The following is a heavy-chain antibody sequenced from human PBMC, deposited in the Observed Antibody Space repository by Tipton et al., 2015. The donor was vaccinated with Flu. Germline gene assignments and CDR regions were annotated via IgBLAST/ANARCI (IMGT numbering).Heavy chain of an antibody. CDR1: GFTVRSKY. CDR3: ATLGNSGTDGFDI. J-gene: IGHJ3*02. Sequence: SLRLSCAASGFTVRSKYMGWVRQAPGKGLQWVSVIYRGCTTYVADSVKGRCTISRDNSKNTLYLQWNSLTTEDTAVYYCATLGNSGTDGFDIWGQGTMVTISS. D-gene: IGHD5-12*01. V-gene: IGHV3-66*02. CDR2: IYRGCTT.